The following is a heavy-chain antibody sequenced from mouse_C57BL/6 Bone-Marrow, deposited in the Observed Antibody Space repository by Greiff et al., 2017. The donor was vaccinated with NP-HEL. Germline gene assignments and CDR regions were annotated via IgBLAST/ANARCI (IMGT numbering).Heavy chain of an antibody. CDR2: IDPENGDT. CDR1: GFNIKDDY. J-gene: IGHJ4*01. D-gene: IGHD1-1*01. V-gene: IGHV14-4*01. CDR3: TTGGSSPYAMDY. Sequence: DVKLVEPGAELVRPGASVKLSCTVSGFNIKDDYMHWVKQRPEQGLEWIGWIDPENGDTEYASKFQGKATITADTSSNTAYLQLSSLTSEDTAVYYCTTGGSSPYAMDYWGQGTSVTVSS.